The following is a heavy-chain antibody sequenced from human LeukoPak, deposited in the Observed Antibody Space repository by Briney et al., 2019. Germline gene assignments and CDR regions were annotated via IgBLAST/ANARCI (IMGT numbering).Heavy chain of an antibody. CDR2: INHSGST. CDR1: GGSFSGYY. J-gene: IGHJ6*04. CDR3: ARGRHYYAVTRVMDV. V-gene: IGHV4-34*01. D-gene: IGHD3-10*01. Sequence: SETLSLTCAVYGGSFSGYYWSWIRQPPGKGLEWIGEINHSGSTNYNPSLKSRVTISVDTSKNQFSLKLSSVTAADTAVYYCARGRHYYAVTRVMDVWGKGTTVTVSS.